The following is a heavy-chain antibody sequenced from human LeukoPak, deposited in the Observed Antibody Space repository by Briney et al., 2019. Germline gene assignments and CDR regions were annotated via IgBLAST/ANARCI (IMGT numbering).Heavy chain of an antibody. Sequence: ASVKVSCKASGYTFTSYAKHWVRQAPGQRLEWMGWINAGNGSTKYSQKFQGRVTITRDTSASTAYMELSSLRSEDTAVYYCARTYYYDSSGYYNWFDPWGQGTLVTVSS. CDR1: GYTFTSYA. CDR3: ARTYYYDSSGYYNWFDP. D-gene: IGHD3-22*01. CDR2: INAGNGST. J-gene: IGHJ5*02. V-gene: IGHV1-3*01.